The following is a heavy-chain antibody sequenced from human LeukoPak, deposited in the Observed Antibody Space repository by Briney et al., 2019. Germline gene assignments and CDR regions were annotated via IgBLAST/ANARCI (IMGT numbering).Heavy chain of an antibody. CDR1: GYTFTSYY. D-gene: IGHD3-3*01. CDR2: INPSGGST. Sequence: GASVKVSCKASGYTFTSYYMHWVRQAPGQGLEWMGIINPSGGSTSYAQKFQGRVTMTEDTSTDTAYMELSSLRSEDTAVYYCATRTLIRGYTIFGVDIKEDAFDIWGQGTMVTVSS. V-gene: IGHV1-46*01. CDR3: ATRTLIRGYTIFGVDIKEDAFDI. J-gene: IGHJ3*02.